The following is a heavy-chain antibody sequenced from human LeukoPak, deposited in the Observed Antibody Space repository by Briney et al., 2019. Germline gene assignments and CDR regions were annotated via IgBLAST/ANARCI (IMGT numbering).Heavy chain of an antibody. CDR1: GFTFGDYA. J-gene: IGHJ4*02. V-gene: IGHV3-49*03. Sequence: GGSLRLSCTASGFTFGDYAMSWFRQAPGKGLEWVGFIRSKAYGGTTEYAASVKGRFTISRDDSKSIAYLQMNSLRAEDTAVYYCARDPGGSHTFFDYWGQGTLVTVSS. D-gene: IGHD1-26*01. CDR2: IRSKAYGGTT. CDR3: ARDPGGSHTFFDY.